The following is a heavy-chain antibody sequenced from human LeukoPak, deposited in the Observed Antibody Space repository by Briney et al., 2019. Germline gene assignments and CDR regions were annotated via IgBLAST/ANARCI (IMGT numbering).Heavy chain of an antibody. V-gene: IGHV4-39*01. CDR3: ARGTNRLYWFDP. J-gene: IGHJ5*02. CDR1: GGSITSTTYS. D-gene: IGHD1-7*01. Sequence: PSETLSLTCTVSGGSITSTTYSWGWIRQPAGKGREWTGSIYLSGSTYYNPSLKSRITISVDTSKNQFSLKLNSVTAADTAVYYCARGTNRLYWFDPWGQGTLVTVSS. CDR2: IYLSGST.